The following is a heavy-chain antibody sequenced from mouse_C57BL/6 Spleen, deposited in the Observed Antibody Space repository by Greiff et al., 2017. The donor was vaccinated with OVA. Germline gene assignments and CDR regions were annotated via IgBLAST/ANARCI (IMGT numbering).Heavy chain of an antibody. Sequence: VQLQQSGAELVKPGASVKLSCTASGFNIKDYYMHWVKQRTEQGLEWIGRIDPEDGETKSAPKFQGKATITADTSSNTGYLQLSSLTSEDTAVYYCASRKGGYDSAWFAYRGQGTLVTVSA. D-gene: IGHD2-2*01. J-gene: IGHJ3*01. CDR3: ASRKGGYDSAWFAY. CDR2: IDPEDGET. CDR1: GFNIKDYY. V-gene: IGHV14-2*01.